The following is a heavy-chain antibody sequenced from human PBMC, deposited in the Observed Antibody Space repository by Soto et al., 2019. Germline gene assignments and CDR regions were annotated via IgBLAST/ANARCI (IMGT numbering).Heavy chain of an antibody. CDR3: ARAMVVTQNGCDP. J-gene: IGHJ5*02. Sequence: QVQLQESGPGLVKPSQTLSLTCTVSGGSISSGDYYWSWIRQPPGKGLEWIGYIYYCGSTYYNPSLKSRVTISVDTSKNQFSLKLSSVTAADTAVYYCARAMVVTQNGCDPWGQGTLVTVSS. V-gene: IGHV4-30-4*01. CDR1: GGSISSGDYY. CDR2: IYYCGST. D-gene: IGHD2-21*02.